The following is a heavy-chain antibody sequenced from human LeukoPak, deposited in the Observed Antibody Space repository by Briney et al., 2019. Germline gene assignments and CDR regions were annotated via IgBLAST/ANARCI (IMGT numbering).Heavy chain of an antibody. CDR2: IYHSGST. V-gene: IGHV4-4*02. D-gene: IGHD2-15*01. CDR1: GGSISSSNW. J-gene: IGHJ4*02. Sequence: PSETLSLTCDVSGGSISSSNWWSWVRQPPGKGLEWIGEIYHSGSTNYNPSLKSRVTISIDTSKNQFSLKLSSVTAADTAVYYCARDLFSYTTLRYFDYWGQGALVTVSS. CDR3: ARDLFSYTTLRYFDY.